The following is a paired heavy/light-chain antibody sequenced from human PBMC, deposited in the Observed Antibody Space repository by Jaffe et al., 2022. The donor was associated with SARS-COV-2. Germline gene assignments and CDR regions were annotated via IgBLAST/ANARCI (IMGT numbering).Heavy chain of an antibody. CDR2: IYSGGST. V-gene: IGHV3-53*01. CDR1: GFTVSSNY. J-gene: IGHJ6*02. D-gene: IGHD2-2*01. CDR3: ARDQTGYCSSTSCQHRYGMDV. Sequence: EVQLVESGGGLIQPGGSLRLSCAASGFTVSSNYMSWVRQAPGKGLEWVSVIYSGGSTYYADSVKGRFTISRDNSKNTLYLQMNSLRAEDTAVYYCARDQTGYCSSTSCQHRYGMDVWGQGTTVTVSS.
Light chain of an antibody. CDR2: DDS. V-gene: IGLV3-21*02. CDR1: NIGSKS. CDR3: QVWDSSSDHSWV. Sequence: SYVLTQPPSVSVAPGQTARITCGGNNIGSKSVHWYQQKPGQAPVLVVYDDSDRPSGIPERFSGSNSGNTATLTISRVEAGDEADYYCQVWDSSSDHSWVFGGGTKLTVL. J-gene: IGLJ3*02.